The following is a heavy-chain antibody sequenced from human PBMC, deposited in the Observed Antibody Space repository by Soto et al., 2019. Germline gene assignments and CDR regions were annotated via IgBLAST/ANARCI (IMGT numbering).Heavy chain of an antibody. CDR2: IYYSGKT. CDR1: GGSISSSSYY. V-gene: IGHV4-39*01. D-gene: IGHD3-10*01. CDR3: ARHNYGSGSTYFDY. Sequence: ETLSLTCTVSGGSISSSSYYWGWIRQPPGKGLEWIGSIYYSGKTYYNPSLKSRVTISVDTSKNQFSLKLNSMTAADTAVYYCARHNYGSGSTYFDYWGQGTLVTVSS. J-gene: IGHJ4*02.